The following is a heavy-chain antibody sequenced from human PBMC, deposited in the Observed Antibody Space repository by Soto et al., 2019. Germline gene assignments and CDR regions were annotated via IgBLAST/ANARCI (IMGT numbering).Heavy chain of an antibody. V-gene: IGHV4-39*01. CDR1: DGSISSGGYY. J-gene: IGHJ6*02. Sequence: SQTMSLTCTVSDGSISSGGYYWGWIRQPPGKGLEWIGSIYSTGNTYYNPSLNSQVTISVDTSKNQFSLNVISVTAADTAVYYCRRSSRYSTDVWGQGTTVTVSS. D-gene: IGHD6-13*01. CDR2: IYSTGNT. CDR3: RRSSRYSTDV.